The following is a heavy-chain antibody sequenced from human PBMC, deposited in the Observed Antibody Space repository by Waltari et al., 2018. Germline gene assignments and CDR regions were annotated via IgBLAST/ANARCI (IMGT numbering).Heavy chain of an antibody. CDR2: ISYNERNI. D-gene: IGHD3-22*01. V-gene: IGHV3-30*04. Sequence: QVKLVESGGGGAQPGRSLSLSCTAPELTFGSYPLHWVRQAPGKGLEWVAVISYNERNIYYVDSVKGRFTISRDNSKKMLYLQMNSLITEDTAVYYCARDYCDRTNCHGMDVWGQGTTVTVSS. CDR1: ELTFGSYP. CDR3: ARDYCDRTNCHGMDV. J-gene: IGHJ6*02.